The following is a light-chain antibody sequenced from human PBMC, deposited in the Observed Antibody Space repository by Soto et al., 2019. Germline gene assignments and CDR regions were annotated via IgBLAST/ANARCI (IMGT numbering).Light chain of an antibody. V-gene: IGKV3-15*01. J-gene: IGKJ3*01. Sequence: EIVMTQSPATLSVSPGESATLSCRASQSVGSNLAWYQQKPGQGTRLLIYGASTRATGLPARFSGSGSGTEFALTSSRLQSGDFAVYYCQQYNKWPVTFGAGTKVDI. CDR2: GAS. CDR1: QSVGSN. CDR3: QQYNKWPVT.